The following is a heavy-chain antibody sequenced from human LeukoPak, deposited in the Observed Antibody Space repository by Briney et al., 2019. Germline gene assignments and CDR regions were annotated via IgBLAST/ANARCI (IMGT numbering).Heavy chain of an antibody. D-gene: IGHD3-3*01. Sequence: PSETLSLTCTVSGGSISSYYWSWIRQPPGKGLEWIGCIYNSGSTNYNPSLKSRVTISVDTSKNQFSLKLSSVTAADTAVYYVAREEEWLFVYWGEGSLVTVPS. V-gene: IGHV4-59*01. CDR2: IYNSGST. CDR1: GGSISSYY. J-gene: IGHJ4*02. CDR3: AREEEWLFVY.